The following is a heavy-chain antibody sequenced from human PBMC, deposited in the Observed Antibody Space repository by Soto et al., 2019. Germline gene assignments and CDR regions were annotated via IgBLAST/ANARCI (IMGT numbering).Heavy chain of an antibody. V-gene: IGHV1-2*02. D-gene: IGHD6-13*01. J-gene: IGHJ4*02. CDR1: GYTFTGYY. CDR3: ATPGYSNKQVTFDY. Sequence: ASVKVSCKASGYTFTGYYMHWVRQAPGQGLEWMGWINPNSGGTNYAQKFQGRVTMTRDTSISTAYMELSRLRSDDTAVYYCATPGYSNKQVTFDYWGQGTLVTVCS. CDR2: INPNSGGT.